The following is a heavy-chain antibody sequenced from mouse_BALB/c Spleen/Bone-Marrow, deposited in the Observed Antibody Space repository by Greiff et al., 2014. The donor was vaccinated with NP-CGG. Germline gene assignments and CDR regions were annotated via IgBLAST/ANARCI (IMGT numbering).Heavy chain of an antibody. CDR1: GFTFSSFG. CDR2: ISSGSSTI. D-gene: IGHD1-1*01. Sequence: EVQLVESGGGLVQPGGSRKLSCAASGFTFSSFGMHWVRKAPEKGLEWVAYISSGSSTIYYADTVKGRFTISRDNPKNTLFLQMTSLRSEDTAMYYCARLRRYYGYFDYWGQGTTLTVSS. V-gene: IGHV5-17*02. J-gene: IGHJ2*01. CDR3: ARLRRYYGYFDY.